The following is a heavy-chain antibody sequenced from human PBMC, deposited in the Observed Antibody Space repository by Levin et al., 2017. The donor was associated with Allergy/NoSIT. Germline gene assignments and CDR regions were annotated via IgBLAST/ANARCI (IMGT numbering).Heavy chain of an antibody. D-gene: IGHD2-2*01. J-gene: IGHJ5*02. CDR3: ARAPVIPAAMFDP. CDR2: IYIAGRT. CDR1: GDSISSGSFY. Sequence: LRLSCTVSGDSISSGSFYWTWIRQPAGTGLEWIGHIYIAGRTTYNPSLKSRVTISLDTSKNQFSLRLTSVTAADTAVDYCARAPVIPAAMFDPWGQGTRVTVSS. V-gene: IGHV4-61*09.